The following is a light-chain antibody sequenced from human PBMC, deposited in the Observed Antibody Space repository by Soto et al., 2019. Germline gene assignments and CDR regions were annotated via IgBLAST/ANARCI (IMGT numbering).Light chain of an antibody. CDR1: SSDVGGHNY. J-gene: IGLJ2*01. CDR2: EVS. CDR3: SSYAGSSNLV. Sequence: QSVLTQPPSASGSPGQSVTISCTGTSSDVGGHNYVSWYQQHPGKAPKLLIYEVSKRPSGVPDRFSGSKSGNTASLTVSGLQADDEADYYCSSYAGSSNLVFGGGTQLTVL. V-gene: IGLV2-8*01.